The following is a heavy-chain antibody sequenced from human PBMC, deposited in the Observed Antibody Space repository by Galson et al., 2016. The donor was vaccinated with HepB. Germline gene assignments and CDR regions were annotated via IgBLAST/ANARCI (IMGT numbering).Heavy chain of an antibody. CDR2: IYPGDSDA. D-gene: IGHD3-10*01. Sequence: QSGAEVKRPGESLKISCQGSRDSFTGYWIAWVRQMPGKGLEWMGIIYPGDSDAKYSPSFQGHVTFSADKSTTTAYLQWSSLTVADSAIYYCARVMVRGTHCLDVWGQG. CDR3: ARVMVRGTHCLDV. J-gene: IGHJ6*02. CDR1: RDSFTGYW. V-gene: IGHV5-51*01.